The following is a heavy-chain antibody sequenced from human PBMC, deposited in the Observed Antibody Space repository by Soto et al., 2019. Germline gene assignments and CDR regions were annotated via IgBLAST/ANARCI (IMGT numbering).Heavy chain of an antibody. V-gene: IGHV1-69*02. J-gene: IGHJ4*02. Sequence: SVKVSCKASGDTFAFHSINWVRQAPGLGLEWMGRINPILSMSNYAQRFQGRVTMTADKSTSTAYMILSSLRSEDTAIYYCATSYGSGYRAFDYWGQGALVTVSS. CDR1: GDTFAFHS. CDR3: ATSYGSGYRAFDY. D-gene: IGHD3-10*01. CDR2: INPILSMS.